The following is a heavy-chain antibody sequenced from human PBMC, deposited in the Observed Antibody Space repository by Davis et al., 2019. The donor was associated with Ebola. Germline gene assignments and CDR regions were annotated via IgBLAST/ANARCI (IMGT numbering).Heavy chain of an antibody. Sequence: PSETLSLTCTVSGGSISTYYWSWIRQPPGKGLEWIGYIYYSGSTNYNPSLKSRVTISVDTSKNQFSLKLSSVTAADTAVYYCARFSPGGFREGRGFSYYYGMDVWGQGTTVTVSS. CDR2: IYYSGST. J-gene: IGHJ6*02. D-gene: IGHD3-10*01. CDR1: GGSISTYY. CDR3: ARFSPGGFREGRGFSYYYGMDV. V-gene: IGHV4-59*01.